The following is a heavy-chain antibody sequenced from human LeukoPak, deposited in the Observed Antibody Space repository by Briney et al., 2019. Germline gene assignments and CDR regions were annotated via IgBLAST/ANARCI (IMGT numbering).Heavy chain of an antibody. Sequence: SETLSLTCTVSGGSISSHYWSWIRQPPGKGLEWIGYIYYRGSTNYSPSLKSRVTISVDTSKNQFSLKLSSVTAADTAVYYCARAVVVPAARNYWYFDLWGRGTLVTVSS. CDR1: GGSISSHY. D-gene: IGHD2-2*01. CDR3: ARAVVVPAARNYWYFDL. J-gene: IGHJ2*01. V-gene: IGHV4-59*11. CDR2: IYYRGST.